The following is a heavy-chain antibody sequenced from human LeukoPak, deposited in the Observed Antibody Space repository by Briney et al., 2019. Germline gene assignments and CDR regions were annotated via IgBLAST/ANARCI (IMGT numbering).Heavy chain of an antibody. CDR2: IYSSGRA. J-gene: IGHJ4*02. CDR3: ARGRYDSSGYYFPFDY. D-gene: IGHD3-22*01. Sequence: PSETLSLTCTVSGGSISSLTHYWGWIRQPPGKRLEWIGSIYSSGRAYYHPSLKSRLTMSVDTSKNQFSLKLSSVTAADTAAYYCARGRYDSSGYYFPFDYWGQGTLVTVSS. V-gene: IGHV4-39*07. CDR1: GGSISSLTHY.